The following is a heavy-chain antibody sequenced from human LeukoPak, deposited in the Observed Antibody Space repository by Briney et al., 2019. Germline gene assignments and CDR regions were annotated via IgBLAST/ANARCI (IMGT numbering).Heavy chain of an antibody. Sequence: ASVKVSCKASGGTFSSYAISWVRQAPGQGLEWMGGIIPIFGTANYAQKFQGRVTITADKSTSTAYMELSSLRSEDTAVYYCARSPYDILTGYYRGWSLEYFDYWGQGTLVTVSS. J-gene: IGHJ4*02. CDR2: IIPIFGTA. V-gene: IGHV1-69*06. D-gene: IGHD3-9*01. CDR3: ARSPYDILTGYYRGWSLEYFDY. CDR1: GGTFSSYA.